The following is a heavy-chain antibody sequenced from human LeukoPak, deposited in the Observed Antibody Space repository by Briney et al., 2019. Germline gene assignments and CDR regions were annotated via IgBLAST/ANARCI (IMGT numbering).Heavy chain of an antibody. CDR1: GYTFTSYG. J-gene: IGHJ4*02. V-gene: IGHV1-18*01. Sequence: ASVKVSCKASGYTFTSYGFSWVRQAPGQGLEWMGWISAYNGNTNYAQKFQGRVTMTTDTSTSTAYMELRSLRSEDTAVYYCARASTVTTWRLDYWGQGTLVTVSS. CDR3: ARASTVTTWRLDY. CDR2: ISAYNGNT. D-gene: IGHD4-17*01.